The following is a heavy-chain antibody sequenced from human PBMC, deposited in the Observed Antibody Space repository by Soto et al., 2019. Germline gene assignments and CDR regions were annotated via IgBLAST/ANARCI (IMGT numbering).Heavy chain of an antibody. CDR3: ARDDCSSTSCYPQNWFEP. D-gene: IGHD2-2*01. V-gene: IGHV3-21*01. CDR2: ISSSSSYI. Sequence: GASLRLSCAASGFTFSSYSMNWVLQAPGEGLEWVSSISSSSSYIYYADSVKGRFTISRDNAKNSLYLQMNSLRAEDTAVYYCARDDCSSTSCYPQNWFEPWGQGTLVNVSS. J-gene: IGHJ5*02. CDR1: GFTFSSYS.